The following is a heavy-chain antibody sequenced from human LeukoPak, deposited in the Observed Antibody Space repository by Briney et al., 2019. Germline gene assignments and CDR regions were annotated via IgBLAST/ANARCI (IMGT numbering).Heavy chain of an antibody. CDR3: ARGRNQGSGSYDFDY. J-gene: IGHJ4*02. D-gene: IGHD3-10*01. CDR1: GFTFSDYY. V-gene: IGHV3-11*04. Sequence: GGSLRLSCAASGFTFSDYYMSWIRQAPGKGLEWVSYISSSGRTIYYGESVKGRFTISRDNAKNSLYLQMSSLRAEDTAVYYCARGRNQGSGSYDFDYWGQGTLVTVSS. CDR2: ISSSGRTI.